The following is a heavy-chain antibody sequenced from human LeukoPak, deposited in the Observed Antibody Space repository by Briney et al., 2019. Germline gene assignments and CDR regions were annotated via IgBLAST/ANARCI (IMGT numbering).Heavy chain of an antibody. D-gene: IGHD2-15*01. V-gene: IGHV1-46*01. CDR1: GYTFTSYY. Sequence: GASVKVSCKASGYTFTSYYMHWVRQAPGQGLEWMGIINPSGGSTSYAQKFQGRVTMTWDMSTSTFYMDLSSLRSEDTAVYYCARGLCSGGYCYYFDFWGQGSLVTVSS. CDR3: ARGLCSGGYCYYFDF. CDR2: INPSGGST. J-gene: IGHJ4*02.